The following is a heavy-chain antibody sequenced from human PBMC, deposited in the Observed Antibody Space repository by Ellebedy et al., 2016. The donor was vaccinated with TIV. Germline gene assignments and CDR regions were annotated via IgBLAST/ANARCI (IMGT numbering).Heavy chain of an antibody. CDR3: ARDRARITMVRGVMYYFDY. J-gene: IGHJ4*02. CDR1: GYTFTGYY. Sequence: ASVKVSCXASGYTFTGYYMHWVRQAPGQGLEWMGWINPNSGGTNYAQKFQGRVTMTRDTSISTAYMELSRLRSDDTAVYYCARDRARITMVRGVMYYFDYWGQGTLVTVSS. D-gene: IGHD3-10*01. V-gene: IGHV1-2*02. CDR2: INPNSGGT.